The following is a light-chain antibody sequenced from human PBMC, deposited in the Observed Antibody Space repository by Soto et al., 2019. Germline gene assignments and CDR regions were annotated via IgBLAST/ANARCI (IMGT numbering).Light chain of an antibody. J-gene: IGKJ2*01. CDR1: QSVSRN. CDR2: GAS. CDR3: QQYGDCPPET. V-gene: IGKV3-15*01. Sequence: EVVLTQSPATLSVSPGDRATPSCRASQSVSRNLAWYQQKPGQAPRLLIYGASTRATGAPARFSGSGSATEFTLSISSSQSEDVAVYYCQQYGDCPPETFGQRTKLEI.